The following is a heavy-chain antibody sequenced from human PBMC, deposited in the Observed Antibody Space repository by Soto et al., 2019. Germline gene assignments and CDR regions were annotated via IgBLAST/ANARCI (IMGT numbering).Heavy chain of an antibody. Sequence: EVQLLESGGGLVQPGGSLRLSCTPSGFIFSEYAMSRVRQAPVKGLEWVSSIGGPGDDKYYADYVKGRFTISRDNSNNTLYLQMNSLRGDDTAIFYCVKDRMSRNSVWDPFDVWGQGTMVTVSS. J-gene: IGHJ3*01. CDR1: GFIFSEYA. CDR3: VKDRMSRNSVWDPFDV. V-gene: IGHV3-23*01. D-gene: IGHD4-4*01. CDR2: IGGPGDDK.